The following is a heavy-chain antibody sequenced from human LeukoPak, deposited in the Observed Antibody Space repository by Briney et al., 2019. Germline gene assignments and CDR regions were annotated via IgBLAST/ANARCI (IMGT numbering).Heavy chain of an antibody. D-gene: IGHD2-15*01. CDR3: AREGVVVVVAANDLSWFDP. CDR2: INPNSGGT. V-gene: IGHV1-2*02. CDR1: GYTFTGYY. J-gene: IGHJ5*02. Sequence: VASVKVSCKASGYTFTGYYMHWVRQAPGQGLEWMGWINPNSGGTNYAQKFQGRVTMTRDTSISTAYMELSRLRSDDTAVYYCAREGVVVVVAANDLSWFDPWGQGTLVTVSS.